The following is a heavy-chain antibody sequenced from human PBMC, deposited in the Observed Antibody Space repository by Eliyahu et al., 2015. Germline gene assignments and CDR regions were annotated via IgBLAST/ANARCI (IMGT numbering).Heavy chain of an antibody. CDR3: ARGDYYDSSGIGH. CDR1: GFTFSSHG. Sequence: QVQLVESGGGVVQPGXSLRXSCAASGFTFSSHGMXWVRQGPGKGLEWVAVIWYDGSNKYYADSVKGRFTISRDNSKNTLYLQMNSLRAEDTAVYYCARGDYYDSSGIGHWGQGTLVTVSS. V-gene: IGHV3-33*01. CDR2: IWYDGSNK. J-gene: IGHJ4*02. D-gene: IGHD3-22*01.